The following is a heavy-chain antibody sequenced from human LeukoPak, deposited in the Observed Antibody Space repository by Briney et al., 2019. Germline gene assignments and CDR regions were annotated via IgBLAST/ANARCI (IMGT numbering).Heavy chain of an antibody. Sequence: ASVKVSCKASGYTFTSYGISWVRQAPGQGLEWMGWISAYNGNTNYAQKLQGRVTMTTDTSTSTAYMELRNLRSDDTAVYYCARAVGDYGDYPVNYWGQGTLVTVSS. V-gene: IGHV1-18*01. CDR3: ARAVGDYGDYPVNY. CDR2: ISAYNGNT. D-gene: IGHD4-17*01. CDR1: GYTFTSYG. J-gene: IGHJ4*02.